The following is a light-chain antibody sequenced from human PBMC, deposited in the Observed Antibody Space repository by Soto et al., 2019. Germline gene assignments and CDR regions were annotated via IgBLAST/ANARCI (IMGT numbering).Light chain of an antibody. CDR3: MHGRHWT. CDR2: KVS. Sequence: VVMTQSPLSLPVTLGQQASISCSSSQSLVFRDGNTYLNWFQQRPGQSPRRLIYKVSNRDSGVPGRFSGSGSVTNFTLEISRVEAEDVGVYYCMHGRHWTFGQGTKVEIK. V-gene: IGKV2-30*01. CDR1: QSLVFRDGNTY. J-gene: IGKJ1*01.